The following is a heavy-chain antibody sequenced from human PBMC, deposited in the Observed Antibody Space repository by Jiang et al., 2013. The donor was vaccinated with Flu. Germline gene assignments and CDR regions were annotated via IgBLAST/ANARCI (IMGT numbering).Heavy chain of an antibody. J-gene: IGHJ4*02. D-gene: IGHD6-19*01. Sequence: QTLSLTRAISGDSVSSNSAAWNWIRQSPSRGLEWLGRTYYRSKWYNDYAVSVKSRITINPDTSKNQFSLQLNSVTPEDTAVYYCARVRAVAGTFVFDYWGQGTLVTVSS. V-gene: IGHV6-1*01. CDR3: ARVRAVAGTFVFDY. CDR2: TYYRSKWYN. CDR1: GDSVSSNSAA.